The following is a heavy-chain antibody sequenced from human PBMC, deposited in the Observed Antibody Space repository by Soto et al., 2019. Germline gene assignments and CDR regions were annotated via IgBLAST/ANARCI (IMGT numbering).Heavy chain of an antibody. V-gene: IGHV4-39*01. D-gene: IGHD3-3*01. CDR2: IYYSGST. J-gene: IGHJ4*02. Sequence: ASEDLSLTCTVSAGSISSSTYYLGWLRQPPGKGLEWIGSIYYSGSTYYNPSLKSRVTISVDTSKNQFSLKLSSVTAADTAVYYCARLYYDFWSHGYFDYWGQRTPVTVSS. CDR1: AGSISSSTYY. CDR3: ARLYYDFWSHGYFDY.